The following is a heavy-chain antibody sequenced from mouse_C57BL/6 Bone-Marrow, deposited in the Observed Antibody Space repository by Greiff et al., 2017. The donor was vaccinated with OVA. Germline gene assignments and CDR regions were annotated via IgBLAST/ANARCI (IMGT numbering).Heavy chain of an antibody. CDR1: GFTFSSYA. D-gene: IGHD1-1*01. CDR2: ISDGGSYT. CDR3: AREGYYYGTYY. Sequence: VKLMESGGGLVKPGGSLKLSCAASGFTFSSYAMSWVRQTPEKRLEWVATISDGGSYTYYPDNVTGRFNISRDNAKNNLYLQMSHLKSEDTAMYYCAREGYYYGTYYWGQGTSVTVSS. J-gene: IGHJ4*01. V-gene: IGHV5-4*01.